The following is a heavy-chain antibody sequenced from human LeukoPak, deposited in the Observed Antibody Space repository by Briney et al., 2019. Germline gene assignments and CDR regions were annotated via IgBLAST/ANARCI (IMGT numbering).Heavy chain of an antibody. V-gene: IGHV1-69*05. Sequence: ASVKVPCKVSGGTFSSYAISWVRQAPGQGLEWMGGIIPIFGTANYAQKFQGRVTITTDESTSTAYMELSSLRSEDTAVYYCASGATHMPPDYWGQGTLVTVSS. CDR2: IIPIFGTA. CDR1: GGTFSSYA. J-gene: IGHJ4*02. CDR3: ASGATHMPPDY. D-gene: IGHD1-26*01.